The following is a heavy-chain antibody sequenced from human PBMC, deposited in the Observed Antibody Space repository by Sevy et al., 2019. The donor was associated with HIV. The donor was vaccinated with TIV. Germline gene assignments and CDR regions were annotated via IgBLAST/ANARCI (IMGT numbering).Heavy chain of an antibody. J-gene: IGHJ5*02. V-gene: IGHV4-34*01. Sequence: SETLSLTCAVYGGSFSGYYWSWIRQPPGKGLEWIGEINHSGSTNYNPSLKCRVTISVDTSKNQFSLKLSSVTAADTVAHYCARGRYDFWCGSRTPSNWFDPWGQGTLVSVSS. CDR1: GGSFSGYY. CDR3: ARGRYDFWCGSRTPSNWFDP. D-gene: IGHD3-3*01. CDR2: INHSGST.